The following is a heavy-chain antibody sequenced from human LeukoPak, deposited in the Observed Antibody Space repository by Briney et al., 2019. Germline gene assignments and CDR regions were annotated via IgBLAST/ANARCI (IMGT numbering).Heavy chain of an antibody. J-gene: IGHJ3*02. D-gene: IGHD1-26*01. V-gene: IGHV3-9*03. CDR3: AKGWSASYAAFDI. CDR2: ISWNSGSI. Sequence: GGSLRLSCAASGFTFDDYAMHWVRQAPGKGLEWVSGISWNSGSIGYADSVKGRFTISRDNAKNSLYLQMNSLRAEDMALYYCAKGWSASYAAFDIWGQGTMVTVSS. CDR1: GFTFDDYA.